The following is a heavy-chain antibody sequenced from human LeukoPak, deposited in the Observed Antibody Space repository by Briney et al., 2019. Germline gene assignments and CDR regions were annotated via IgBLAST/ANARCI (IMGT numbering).Heavy chain of an antibody. CDR2: INPNNGGT. J-gene: IGHJ4*02. CDR3: ARAYCGGDCYQRSDFGY. Sequence: ASVKVSCKSSGYTFTGYYIHWVRQAPGQGLEWMGWINPNNGGTKYVQKFQGRVTMTRDTSISTAYMELSRLRSDDTAVYYCARAYCGGDCYQRSDFGYWGQGTLVTVSS. V-gene: IGHV1-2*02. CDR1: GYTFTGYY. D-gene: IGHD2-21*02.